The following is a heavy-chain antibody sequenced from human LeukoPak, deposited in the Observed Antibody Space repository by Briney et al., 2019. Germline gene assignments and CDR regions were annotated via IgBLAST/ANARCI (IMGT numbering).Heavy chain of an antibody. Sequence: ASVKVSCKASGYTFTSYDINWVRQATGQGLEWMGWINPNSGNTGYAQKFQGRVTMTRNTSISTAYMELSSLRSVDTAVYYCARTPKILRYFDWSYNWFDPWGQGTLVTVSS. D-gene: IGHD3-9*01. CDR1: GYTFTSYD. V-gene: IGHV1-8*01. CDR2: INPNSGNT. J-gene: IGHJ5*02. CDR3: ARTPKILRYFDWSYNWFDP.